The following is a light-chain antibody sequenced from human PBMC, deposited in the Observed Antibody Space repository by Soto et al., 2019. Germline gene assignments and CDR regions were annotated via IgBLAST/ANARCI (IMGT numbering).Light chain of an antibody. Sequence: DIQMTQSPSSLSASVGDTVTITCRASQPISLYLSWYQQKPGKAPKLLMSATSRLQSGLPSRFSGSGSGTGFTLTITSLQPEDFATYYCQHSYTTPLTFGGGTMVQIK. V-gene: IGKV1-39*01. CDR1: QPISLY. CDR2: ATS. J-gene: IGKJ4*01. CDR3: QHSYTTPLT.